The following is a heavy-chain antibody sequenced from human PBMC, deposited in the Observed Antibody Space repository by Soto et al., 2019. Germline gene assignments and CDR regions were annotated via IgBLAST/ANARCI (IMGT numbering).Heavy chain of an antibody. D-gene: IGHD3-3*01. V-gene: IGHV1-18*01. CDR3: ARENDFWSGYFTPDAFDI. Sequence: QVQLVQSGAEVKKPGASVKVSCKASGYTCTGYGISWVRQAPGQGLEWMGWISAYNGNTNYAQKLQGRVTMTTDTSTSTAYMELRSLRSDDTAVYYCARENDFWSGYFTPDAFDIWGQGTMVTVSS. J-gene: IGHJ3*02. CDR2: ISAYNGNT. CDR1: GYTCTGYG.